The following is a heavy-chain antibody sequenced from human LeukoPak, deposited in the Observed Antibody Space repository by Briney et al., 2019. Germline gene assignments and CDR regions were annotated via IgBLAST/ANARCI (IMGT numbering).Heavy chain of an antibody. V-gene: IGHV3-66*01. CDR2: IYSGGST. D-gene: IGHD4-23*01. J-gene: IGHJ4*02. Sequence: GGSLRLSCAASGFTVSSNYMSWVRQAPGKGLEWVSVIYSGGSTYYADSVKGRFTISRDNSKNTLYLQMNSLRAEDTAVYYCARSPGGRGGPFDYRGQGTLVTVSS. CDR3: ARSPGGRGGPFDY. CDR1: GFTVSSNY.